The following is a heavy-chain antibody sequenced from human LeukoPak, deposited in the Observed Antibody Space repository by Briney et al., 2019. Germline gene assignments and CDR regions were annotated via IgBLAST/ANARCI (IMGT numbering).Heavy chain of an antibody. Sequence: PETLSLTCTVSGGSIGDYYWSWVRQTPGKGLEWIGFVYYTGATNYNPSLKSRVTISLDTSKNQFSPNLNSVDAADTAVYFCARCGNSYGTGYQFDPWSQGTLVTVSS. CDR3: ARCGNSYGTGYQFDP. V-gene: IGHV4-59*01. D-gene: IGHD5-18*01. CDR1: GGSIGDYY. J-gene: IGHJ5*02. CDR2: VYYTGAT.